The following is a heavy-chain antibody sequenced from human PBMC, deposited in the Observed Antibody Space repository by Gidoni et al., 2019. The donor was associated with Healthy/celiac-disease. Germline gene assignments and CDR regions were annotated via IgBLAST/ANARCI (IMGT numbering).Heavy chain of an antibody. CDR2: MNSDGSST. Sequence: EVQLVESGGGLVQPRGSLRLSCAASAFTFRSYWMHWSRQAPGKGLVWVSRMNSDGSSTSYADSVKGRFTISRDNAKNTLYLQMNSLRAEDTAVYYCARVETAMVERYGMDVWGQGTTVTVSS. J-gene: IGHJ6*02. CDR1: AFTFRSYW. V-gene: IGHV3-74*01. D-gene: IGHD5-18*01. CDR3: ARVETAMVERYGMDV.